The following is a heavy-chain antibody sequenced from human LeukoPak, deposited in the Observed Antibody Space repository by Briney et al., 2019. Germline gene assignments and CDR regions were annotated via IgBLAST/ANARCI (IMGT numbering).Heavy chain of an antibody. Sequence: SETLSLTCAVYGGSFSGYYWSWLRQPPGKGLEWVGEIHHSGSTNYNPSLKSRVTLSVDTSKNQFSLKLSSVTAADTAVYYRARHRGDSSGYYQSYYYYYYMDVWGKGTTVTVSS. V-gene: IGHV4-34*01. CDR1: GGSFSGYY. J-gene: IGHJ6*03. CDR2: IHHSGST. CDR3: ARHRGDSSGYYQSYYYYYYMDV. D-gene: IGHD3-22*01.